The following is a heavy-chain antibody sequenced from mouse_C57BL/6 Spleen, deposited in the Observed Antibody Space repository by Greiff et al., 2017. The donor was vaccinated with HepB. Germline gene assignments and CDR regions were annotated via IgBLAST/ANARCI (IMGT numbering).Heavy chain of an antibody. V-gene: IGHV3-6*01. Sequence: ESGPGLVKPSQSLSLTCSVTGYSITSGYYWNWIRQFPGNKLEWMGYISYDGSNNYNPSLKNRISITRDTSKNQFFLKLNSVTTEDTATYYCARGGSYGSSIYFDYWGQGTTLTVSS. CDR1: GYSITSGYY. D-gene: IGHD1-1*01. CDR2: ISYDGSN. J-gene: IGHJ2*01. CDR3: ARGGSYGSSIYFDY.